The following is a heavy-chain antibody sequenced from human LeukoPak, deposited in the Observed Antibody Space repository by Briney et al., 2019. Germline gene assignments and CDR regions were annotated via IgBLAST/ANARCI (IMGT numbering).Heavy chain of an antibody. J-gene: IGHJ4*02. CDR1: GYTFTGYY. CDR2: INPNSGGT. D-gene: IGHD1-1*01. V-gene: IGHV1-2*02. Sequence: ASVKVSCKASGYTFTGYYIHWVRQAPGQGLEWMGWINPNSGGTNYAQKFQGRVTMTRDTSISTAYMELSSLSSDDTAVYYCSGLRLDYFDYWGQGTLVTVSS. CDR3: SGLRLDYFDY.